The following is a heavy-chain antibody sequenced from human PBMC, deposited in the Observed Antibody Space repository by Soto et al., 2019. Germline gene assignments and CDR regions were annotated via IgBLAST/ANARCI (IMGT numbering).Heavy chain of an antibody. CDR3: AKGWTFISADGFDF. J-gene: IGHJ3*01. Sequence: EVQLVESGGGWIQPGRSLKVTCAASGFSFDNVAMHWVRQAPGKGLEWVAGISWSSHETGYADSVKGRFTISRDNAKNSLNLQMTSLRAEDTALYYCAKGWTFISADGFDFWGQGTMVTVSS. V-gene: IGHV3-9*01. CDR1: GFSFDNVA. D-gene: IGHD3-10*01. CDR2: ISWSSHET.